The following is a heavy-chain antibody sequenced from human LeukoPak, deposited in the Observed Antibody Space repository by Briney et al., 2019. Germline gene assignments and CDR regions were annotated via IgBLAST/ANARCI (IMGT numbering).Heavy chain of an antibody. J-gene: IGHJ4*02. CDR1: GYTFTGYY. Sequence: GASVKVSCKASGYTFTGYYIHWVRQAPGHGLEWMGWINPNSGGTNYAQKFQGRVTMTRDTSISTAYMELSRLRFDDTAVYYCARGTYCGGDCIGNWGQGTLVIVSS. CDR2: INPNSGGT. D-gene: IGHD2-21*02. CDR3: ARGTYCGGDCIGN. V-gene: IGHV1-2*02.